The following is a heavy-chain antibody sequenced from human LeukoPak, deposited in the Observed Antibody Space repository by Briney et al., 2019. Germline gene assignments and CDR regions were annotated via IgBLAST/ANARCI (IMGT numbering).Heavy chain of an antibody. V-gene: IGHV1-69*13. J-gene: IGHJ6*03. CDR2: IIPIFGTA. D-gene: IGHD3-3*01. CDR3: ARGRGPVLRFLEWLSPYYCYYYMDV. CDR1: GGTFSSYA. Sequence: GASVKVSCKASGGTFSSYAISWVRQAPGQGLEWMGGIIPIFGTANYAQKFQGRVTITADESTSTAYMELSSLRSEDTAVYYCARGRGPVLRFLEWLSPYYCYYYMDVWGKGTTVTVSS.